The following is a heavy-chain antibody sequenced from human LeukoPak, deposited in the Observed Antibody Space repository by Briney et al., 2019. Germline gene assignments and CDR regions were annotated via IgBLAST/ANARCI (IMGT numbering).Heavy chain of an antibody. CDR3: ARGKAGDSGGHRAFDI. J-gene: IGHJ3*02. D-gene: IGHD2-15*01. Sequence: ASVKVSCEASRYTFTAYDINWVRQATGQGLEWMGWMNPNSGNTRYAQKFQGSVTITRNTSIRTAYMDFSNLRPEDTAVYYCARGKAGDSGGHRAFDIWGQGTMVTVSS. CDR2: MNPNSGNT. V-gene: IGHV1-8*01. CDR1: RYTFTAYD.